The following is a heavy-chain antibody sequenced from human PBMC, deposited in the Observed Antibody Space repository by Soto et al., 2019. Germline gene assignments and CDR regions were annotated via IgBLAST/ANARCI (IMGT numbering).Heavy chain of an antibody. J-gene: IGHJ6*02. CDR2: INHSGST. V-gene: IGHV4-34*01. CDR1: GGSFSGYY. Sequence: SETLSLTCAVYGGSFSGYYWSWIRQPPGKGLEWIGEINHSGSTNYNPSLKSRVNISVDTSKNQFSLKLSSVTAADTAVYYCARGHDPGYDFWSGYYYYYGMDVWGQGTTVTVSS. D-gene: IGHD3-3*01. CDR3: ARGHDPGYDFWSGYYYYYGMDV.